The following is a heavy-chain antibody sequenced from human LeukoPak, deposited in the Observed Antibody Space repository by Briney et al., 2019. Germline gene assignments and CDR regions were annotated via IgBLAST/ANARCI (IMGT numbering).Heavy chain of an antibody. V-gene: IGHV1-2*02. CDR2: VFPRSGDT. CDR1: GYTFSDYY. CDR3: ARPPRDLVSAAPFPF. D-gene: IGHD5/OR15-5a*01. J-gene: IGHJ1*01. Sequence: ASLKVSCKASGYTFSDYYIHWVRQAPGEGLEGVGWVFPRSGDTYYSQRFHGRVAMTTDTSINTAYMELSRLKSDDTGVYFCARPPRDLVSAAPFPFWGQGTLVTVSS.